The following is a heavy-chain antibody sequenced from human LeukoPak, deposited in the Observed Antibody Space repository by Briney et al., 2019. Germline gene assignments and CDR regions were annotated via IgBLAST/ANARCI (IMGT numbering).Heavy chain of an antibody. CDR1: GFTFSSYA. Sequence: GGSLRLSCAASGFTFSSYAMSWVRQTPGKGLEWVSAISGSGGSTYYADSVKGRLTISRDNSKNTLYLQMNSLRAEDTAVYYCAKARFGVVTTFDYWGQGTLVTVSS. J-gene: IGHJ4*02. V-gene: IGHV3-23*01. D-gene: IGHD3-3*01. CDR2: ISGSGGST. CDR3: AKARFGVVTTFDY.